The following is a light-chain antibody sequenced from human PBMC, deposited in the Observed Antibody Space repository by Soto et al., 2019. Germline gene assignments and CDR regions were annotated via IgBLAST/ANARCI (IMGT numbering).Light chain of an antibody. CDR3: SSYAGSNNSRV. CDR2: EVS. CDR1: SSDVGGYNY. V-gene: IGLV2-8*01. J-gene: IGLJ3*02. Sequence: QPALTQPPSASGSPGQSVTISCTGTSSDVGGYNYVSWYQQHPGKAPKLMIYEVSKRPSGVPDRFSGSKSGNTASLTVSGLQAEDEADYYCSSYAGSNNSRVFGGGTKLTVL.